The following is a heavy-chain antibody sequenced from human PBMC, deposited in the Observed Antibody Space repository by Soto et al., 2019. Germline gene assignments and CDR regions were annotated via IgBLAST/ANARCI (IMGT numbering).Heavy chain of an antibody. J-gene: IGHJ5*02. CDR1: GDSVSGGDYY. Sequence: SETLSLTCSVSGDSVSGGDYYWSWIRQPPGKGLEWIVHVYFSGSTNYIPSLKSRLTMSVDTAKNQFSLKLNSVTAADTAVYYCARIPVDTYMIYWSDPWGQGTQVTVSS. CDR3: ARIPVDTYMIYWSDP. CDR2: VYFSGST. V-gene: IGHV4-61*08. D-gene: IGHD3-16*01.